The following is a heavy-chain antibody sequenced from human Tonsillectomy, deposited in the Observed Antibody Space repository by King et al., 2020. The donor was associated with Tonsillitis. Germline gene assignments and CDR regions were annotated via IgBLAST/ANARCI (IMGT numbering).Heavy chain of an antibody. CDR3: ARAGFDCSSTSCYSYYYYMDV. D-gene: IGHD2-2*01. Sequence: QLVQSGGGLVQPGGSLRLSCAASGFTVSSNYMSWVRQAPGKGLEWVSVIYSGGSTFYADSVKGRFTISRHSSKNTLSLQMTSLRAEDTAVYYCARAGFDCSSTSCYSYYYYMDVWGKGTTVTVSS. V-gene: IGHV3-53*04. J-gene: IGHJ6*03. CDR1: GFTVSSNY. CDR2: IYSGGST.